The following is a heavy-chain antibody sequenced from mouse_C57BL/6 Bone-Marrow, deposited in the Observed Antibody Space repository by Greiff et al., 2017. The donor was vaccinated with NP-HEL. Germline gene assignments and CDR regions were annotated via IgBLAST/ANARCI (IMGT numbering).Heavy chain of an antibody. J-gene: IGHJ2*01. V-gene: IGHV1-66*01. CDR1: GYSFTSYY. Sequence: QVHVKQSGPELVKPGASVKISCKASGYSFTSYYIHWVKQRPGQGLEWIGWIYPGSGNTKYNEKFKGKATLTADTSSSTAYMQLSSLTSEDSAVYYCARARSYYFDYWGQGTTLTVSS. CDR3: ARARSYYFDY. CDR2: IYPGSGNT.